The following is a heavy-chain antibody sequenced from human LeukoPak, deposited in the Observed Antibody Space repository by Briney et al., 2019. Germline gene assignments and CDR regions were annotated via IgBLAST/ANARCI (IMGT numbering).Heavy chain of an antibody. V-gene: IGHV4-34*01. CDR2: INHSGST. CDR3: ARGGLGRY. J-gene: IGHJ4*02. Sequence: PSETLSLTCAVYGGSFSGYYWSWIRQPPGKGLEWIGEINHSGSTNYNPSLKSRVTISVDTSKNQFSLKLSSVTAADTAVYYCARGGLGRYWGQGTLVTVSS. D-gene: IGHD7-27*01. CDR1: GGSFSGYY.